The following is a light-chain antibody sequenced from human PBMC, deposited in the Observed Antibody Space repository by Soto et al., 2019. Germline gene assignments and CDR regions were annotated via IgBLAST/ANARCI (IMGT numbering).Light chain of an antibody. Sequence: QYVLTQPPSVSGAPGQRVTISCTGSSSNIGAGYDVHWYQQLPGTAPKLLIYGNSNRPSGVPDRFSGSKSGTSASLAITGLQAEDEADYCCQSYDSSLRVLFGGGTKLTVL. CDR1: SSNIGAGYD. J-gene: IGLJ2*01. CDR3: QSYDSSLRVL. V-gene: IGLV1-40*01. CDR2: GNS.